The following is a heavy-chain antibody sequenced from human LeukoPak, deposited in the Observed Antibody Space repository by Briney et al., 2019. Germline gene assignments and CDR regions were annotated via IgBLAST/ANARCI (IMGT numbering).Heavy chain of an antibody. CDR1: GFSLTSSGVG. Sequence: SGLALVKPTETLTLTCTFSGFSLTSSGVGVGWIRQPPGKALEWLAIIYWDDDKRYSPSLRPRLTITKDTSKNQVLLTMTNMDPVDTATYFCVHIRGITPGNTDFWGQGTLVTVSS. CDR2: IYWDDDK. J-gene: IGHJ4*02. V-gene: IGHV2-5*02. CDR3: VHIRGITPGNTDF. D-gene: IGHD3-16*01.